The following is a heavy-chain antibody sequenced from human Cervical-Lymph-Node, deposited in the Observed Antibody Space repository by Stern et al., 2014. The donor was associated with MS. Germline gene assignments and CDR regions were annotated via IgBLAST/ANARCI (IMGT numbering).Heavy chain of an antibody. CDR2: IYYTGST. CDR3: AKYVRGDNLYDLDY. D-gene: IGHD7-27*01. J-gene: IGHJ4*02. Sequence: QVQLQESGPGLVRPSETLSLTCTVSGDSISGYYWSWIRQPPGKGLEWIGYIYYTGSTNYNPSLNRRVTMSLDTSKNQFSLRLSSVTAADTAVYYCAKYVRGDNLYDLDYWGQGALITVSS. CDR1: GDSISGYY. V-gene: IGHV4-59*01.